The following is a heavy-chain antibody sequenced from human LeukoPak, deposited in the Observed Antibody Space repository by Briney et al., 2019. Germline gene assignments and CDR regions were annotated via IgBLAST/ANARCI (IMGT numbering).Heavy chain of an antibody. CDR1: GYTFTDYY. CDR2: INPNSGGT. CDR3: ARWDPTYERAASGTSNYY. V-gene: IGHV1-2*02. D-gene: IGHD6-13*01. Sequence: ASVKVSCKASGYTFTDYYMHWVRQAPGQGLEWMGWINPNSGGTNYAQKFQGRVTMTRDTSISTAYMELSRLRSDDTAVYYCARWDPTYERAASGTSNYYWGQGTLVTVSS. J-gene: IGHJ4*02.